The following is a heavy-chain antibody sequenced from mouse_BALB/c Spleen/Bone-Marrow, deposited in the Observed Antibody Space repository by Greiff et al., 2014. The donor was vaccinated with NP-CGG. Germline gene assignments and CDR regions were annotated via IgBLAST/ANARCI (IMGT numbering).Heavy chain of an antibody. CDR2: ISSGGST. V-gene: IGHV5-6-5*01. CDR1: GFTFSSYA. D-gene: IGHD1-1*01. CDR3: ARDYYDDQYYFDY. J-gene: IGHJ2*01. Sequence: EVQGVESGGGLVKPGGSLKLSCAASGFTFSSYAMSWVRQTPEKRLEWVASISSGGSTYYPDSVKGRFTISRDNARNILYLQMSSLRSEDTAMYYCARDYYDDQYYFDYWGQGTTLTVSS.